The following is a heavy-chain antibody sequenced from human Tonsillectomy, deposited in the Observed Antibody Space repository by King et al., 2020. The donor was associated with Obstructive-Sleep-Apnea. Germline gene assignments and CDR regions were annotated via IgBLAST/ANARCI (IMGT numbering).Heavy chain of an antibody. CDR3: ARAGINCSGGSCPVYYYYGMDV. Sequence: QLVQSGAEVKKPGASVKVSCKASGYTFTSYGISWVRQAPGQGLEWMGWISAYNGNTNYAQKLQGRVTMTTATSTSTAYMELRSLRSDDTAVYYCARAGINCSGGSCPVYYYYGMDVWGQGTTVTVSS. D-gene: IGHD2-15*01. CDR2: ISAYNGNT. CDR1: GYTFTSYG. V-gene: IGHV1-18*01. J-gene: IGHJ6*02.